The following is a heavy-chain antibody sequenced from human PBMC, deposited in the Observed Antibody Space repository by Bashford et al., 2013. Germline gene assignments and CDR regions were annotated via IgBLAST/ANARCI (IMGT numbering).Heavy chain of an antibody. J-gene: IGHJ4*02. V-gene: IGHV5-51*01. CDR3: ARHGGYCSYTRCLLDY. D-gene: IGHD2-2*01. Sequence: GESLKISCQGSGYSFASYWIAWVRQMPGRGLEWMGIIYPGDSDTRYSPSFQGQVTISADKSSSTAYLQWSSLKASDTAIYYCARHGGYCSYTRCLLDYWGQGTQVTVSS. CDR1: GYSFASYW. CDR2: IYPGDSDT.